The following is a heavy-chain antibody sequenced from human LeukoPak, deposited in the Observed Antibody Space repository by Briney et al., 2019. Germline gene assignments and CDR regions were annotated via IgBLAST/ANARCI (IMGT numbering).Heavy chain of an antibody. CDR2: ISSSSSTI. V-gene: IGHV3-48*01. CDR1: GFIFSTYW. D-gene: IGHD1-26*01. CDR3: ARDLGGSYYYYYMDV. J-gene: IGHJ6*03. Sequence: GGSLRLSCTTSGFIFSTYWMTWVRQAPGKGLEWVSYISSSSSTIYYADSVKGRFTISRDNAKNSLYLQMNSLRAEDPAVYYCARDLGGSYYYYYMDVWGKGTTVTVSS.